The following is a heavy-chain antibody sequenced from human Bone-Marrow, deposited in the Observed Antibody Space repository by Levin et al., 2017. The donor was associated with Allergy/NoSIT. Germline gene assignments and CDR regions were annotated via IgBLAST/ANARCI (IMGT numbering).Heavy chain of an antibody. Sequence: QSGGSLRLSCAASGFIFSSYVITWVRQAPGKGLEWVASITPGGDTTYYADSVQGRFTISRDNSKNSLYLQRNNRRGEDTAVYCCARPDGMRTTTTRGQGTLVTVSS. V-gene: IGHV3-23*01. CDR3: ARPDGMRTTTT. D-gene: IGHD2-2*01. J-gene: IGHJ4*02. CDR2: ITPGGDTT. CDR1: GFIFSSYV.